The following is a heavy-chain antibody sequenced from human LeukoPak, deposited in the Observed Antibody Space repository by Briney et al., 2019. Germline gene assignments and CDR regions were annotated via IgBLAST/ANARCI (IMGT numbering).Heavy chain of an antibody. V-gene: IGHV4-39*01. D-gene: IGHD6-19*01. CDR2: IYYSGST. CDR1: GGSISSSSYY. J-gene: IGHJ4*02. Sequence: SETLSLTCTVSGGSISSSSYYWGWIRQPPGKGLEWIGSIYYSGSTYYNPSLKSRVTISVDTSKNQFSLKLSSVTAADTAVYYCARRPGIAVAGIFDYWGQGTLVAVSS. CDR3: ARRPGIAVAGIFDY.